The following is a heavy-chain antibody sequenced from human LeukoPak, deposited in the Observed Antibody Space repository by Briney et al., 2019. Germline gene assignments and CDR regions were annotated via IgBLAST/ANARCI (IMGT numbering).Heavy chain of an antibody. CDR3: ARDAPQVPAAGVLAS. V-gene: IGHV3-48*03. Sequence: PGGSLRLSCAASGFTFSSYEMNWVRQAPGKGLEWVSYISSSGSTIYYADSVKGRFTISRDNAKNSLYLQMDGLRNEDTAMYYCARDAPQVPAAGVLASWGQGTLVIVSS. CDR1: GFTFSSYE. CDR2: ISSSGSTI. D-gene: IGHD6-13*01. J-gene: IGHJ5*02.